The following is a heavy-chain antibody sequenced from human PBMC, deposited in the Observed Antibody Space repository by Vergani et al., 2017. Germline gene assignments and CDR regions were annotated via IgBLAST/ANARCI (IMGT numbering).Heavy chain of an antibody. CDR1: GCSINSGDYY. J-gene: IGHJ4*01. CDR2: ISASGAPT. V-gene: IGHV3-23*01. CDR3: SRAYGSYDWFDY. D-gene: IGHD3-16*01. Sequence: VQLQESGPGLVKPSQTLSLTCTVSGCSINSGDYYWRWVRQAPGKGLEWVSGISASGAPTYYADSVKGRVTISRDNSKITLYLQMNSLRVEDTAVYYCSRAYGSYDWFDYGGQRTLVTVSS.